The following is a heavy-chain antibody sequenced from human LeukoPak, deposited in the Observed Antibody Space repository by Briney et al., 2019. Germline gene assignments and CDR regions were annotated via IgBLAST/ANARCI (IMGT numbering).Heavy chain of an antibody. CDR2: IWYDGSNK. CDR1: GFTFSSYG. CDR3: ARDEYNSGYAGTTDY. D-gene: IGHD5-12*01. Sequence: GRSLRLSCAASGFTFSSYGMHWVRQAPGKGLEWVAVIWYDGSNKYYADSVKGRFTISRDNSKNTLYLQMNSLRAEDTAVYYCARDEYNSGYAGTTDYWGQGTLVTVSS. J-gene: IGHJ4*02. V-gene: IGHV3-33*01.